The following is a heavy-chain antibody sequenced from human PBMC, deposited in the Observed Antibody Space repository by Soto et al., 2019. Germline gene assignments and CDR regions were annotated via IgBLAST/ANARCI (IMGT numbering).Heavy chain of an antibody. CDR1: GFTFSSYS. CDR2: IDGSSNTI. J-gene: IGHJ3*01. V-gene: IGHV3-48*01. Sequence: EVQLVDSGGGLVQPGGSLRLSCAASGFTFSSYSMNWVRQTPGKGLEWISYIDGSSNTIYYTDSVKGRFTISRDNAKNSLYLKMNSLRAEDTAVYYCARRILWYGEYAFDVWGPGTMVTVSS. D-gene: IGHD3-10*01. CDR3: ARRILWYGEYAFDV.